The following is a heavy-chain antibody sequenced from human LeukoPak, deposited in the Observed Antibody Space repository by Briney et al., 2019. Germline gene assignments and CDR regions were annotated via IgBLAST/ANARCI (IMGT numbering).Heavy chain of an antibody. V-gene: IGHV4-30-4*08. D-gene: IGHD1-14*01. Sequence: PSQTLSLTCTVSGGSISSGDYYWSWIRQPPGKGLEWIGYIYYSGSTYYNPSLKSRVTMSLDTSKNQFSLKLSSVTAADTAVYYCARDPGRNSGGGEPFDYWGQGTLVTVSS. CDR2: IYYSGST. J-gene: IGHJ4*02. CDR3: ARDPGRNSGGGEPFDY. CDR1: GGSISSGDYY.